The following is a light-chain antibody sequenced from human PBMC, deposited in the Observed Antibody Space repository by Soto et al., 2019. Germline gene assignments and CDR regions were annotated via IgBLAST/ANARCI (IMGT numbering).Light chain of an antibody. CDR3: QQSYKSPLT. CDR2: GSS. V-gene: IGKV1-39*01. Sequence: DIQMTQSPSSLSASVGDRVTITCRASQSISRYLNWYQQKPGKAPNLLIYGSSSLESGVPSRFSASGSGAHSTLTLSSLQPEDLATYYCQQSYKSPLTFGGGTEVEIK. CDR1: QSISRY. J-gene: IGKJ4*01.